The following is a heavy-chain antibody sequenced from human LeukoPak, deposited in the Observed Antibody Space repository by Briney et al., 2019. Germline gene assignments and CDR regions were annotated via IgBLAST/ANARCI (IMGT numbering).Heavy chain of an antibody. CDR2: IHYSGST. Sequence: SETLSLTCTVSGGSISSNTYYWVWIRQPPGKGLEWIGSIHYSGSTYYNPSLKSRVTISVDTSKNQFSLNLSSVTAADTAVYYCADVAGPGAFEIWGQGTMVTVSS. D-gene: IGHD6-19*01. V-gene: IGHV4-39*07. CDR1: GGSISSNTYY. J-gene: IGHJ3*02. CDR3: ADVAGPGAFEI.